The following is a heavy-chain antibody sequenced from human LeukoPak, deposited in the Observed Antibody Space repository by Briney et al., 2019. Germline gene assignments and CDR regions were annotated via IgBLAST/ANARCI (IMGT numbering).Heavy chain of an antibody. CDR3: ARETEGYCSSTSCPLKY. CDR2: IIPIFGTA. D-gene: IGHD2-2*01. J-gene: IGHJ4*02. Sequence: GASVKVSCKASGGTFSSYAISWVRQAPGQGLEWMGGIIPIFGTANYAQKFQGRVTITADKSTSTAYMELSSLRYEHKAVYYCARETEGYCSSTSCPLKYWGQGTLVTVSS. V-gene: IGHV1-69*06. CDR1: GGTFSSYA.